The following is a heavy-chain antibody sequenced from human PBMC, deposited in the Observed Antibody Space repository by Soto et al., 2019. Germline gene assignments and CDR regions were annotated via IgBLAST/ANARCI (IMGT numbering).Heavy chain of an antibody. Sequence: GESLKISCEGSGYSFTNYWISWVRQMPGKGLEWMGRIDPSDSYTNYSPSFQGHVTISADKSISTAYLQWSSLKASDTAMYYCARLNSTVSAVGADYYFYGMDVWGQGATNTGS. CDR3: ARLNSTVSAVGADYYFYGMDV. CDR2: IDPSDSYT. D-gene: IGHD1-26*01. J-gene: IGHJ6*02. V-gene: IGHV5-10-1*01. CDR1: GYSFTNYW.